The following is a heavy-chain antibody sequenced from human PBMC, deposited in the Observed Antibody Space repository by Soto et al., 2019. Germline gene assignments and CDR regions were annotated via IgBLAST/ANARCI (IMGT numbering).Heavy chain of an antibody. D-gene: IGHD1-26*01. CDR3: ARVLGSNYVPGEYFQH. J-gene: IGHJ1*01. CDR2: ISSSSSYI. V-gene: IGHV3-21*01. CDR1: GFTFSSYS. Sequence: GGSLRLSCAASGFTFSSYSMNWVRQAPGKGLEWVSSISSSSSYIYYADSVKGRFTISRDNAKNSLYLQMNSLRAEDTAVYYCARVLGSNYVPGEYFQHWGQGTLVTVSS.